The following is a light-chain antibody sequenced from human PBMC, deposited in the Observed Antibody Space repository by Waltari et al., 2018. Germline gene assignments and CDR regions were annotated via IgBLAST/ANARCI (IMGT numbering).Light chain of an antibody. CDR2: EVN. V-gene: IGLV2-14*03. CDR3: NSYTGTSPVWV. J-gene: IGLJ3*02. CDR1: SSDIGGYNY. Sequence: QSALTQPASVSGSPGQSITISCTGTSSDIGGYNYVSWYQQYPGKAPKLVIFEVNKRPSGVSYRLSGSKSGNTASLTISGLQAEDEADYYCNSYTGTSPVWVFGGGTKLTVL.